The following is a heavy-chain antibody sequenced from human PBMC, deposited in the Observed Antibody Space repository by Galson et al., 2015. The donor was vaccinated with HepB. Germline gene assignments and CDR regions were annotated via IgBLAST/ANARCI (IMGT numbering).Heavy chain of an antibody. J-gene: IGHJ6*03. CDR2: SSPNRDGT. V-gene: IGHV1-2*02. CDR1: GFTFTDYY. Sequence: SVKVSCKASGFTFTDYYIHWVRQAPGQGLEWMGWSSPNRDGTNYAQKFQGRVTMTRDSSTRTVYMELSRLKFDDTAVYYCARRGYMGVWGKGTTVIVSS. CDR3: ARRGYMGV.